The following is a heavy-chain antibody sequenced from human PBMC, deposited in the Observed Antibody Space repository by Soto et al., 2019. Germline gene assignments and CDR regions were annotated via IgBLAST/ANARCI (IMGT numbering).Heavy chain of an antibody. Sequence: PSQTLSLTCVISGDSVSSNTVAWNWIRQSPSGGLEWLGRTYYRSKWSHDYAVSVESRITINPDTSKNQFSLQLDSVTPADTAVDYCARDSPGYGDYVLFDYWGQGTRVTVSS. CDR2: TYYRSKWSH. J-gene: IGHJ4*02. CDR1: GDSVSSNTVA. CDR3: ARDSPGYGDYVLFDY. V-gene: IGHV6-1*01. D-gene: IGHD4-17*01.